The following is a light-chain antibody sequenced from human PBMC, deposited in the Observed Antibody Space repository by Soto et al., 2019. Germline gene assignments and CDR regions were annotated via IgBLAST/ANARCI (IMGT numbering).Light chain of an antibody. Sequence: DIQMTQSPSSLSVSVGDRVTITCRASQSINAYLNWYQQKPGRAPKLLIYAASSLLSGVPSRFSGSGSGTDFTLTISTLQPEDFATYYCQQSYSTPFTFGPGTKVDIK. CDR2: AAS. CDR3: QQSYSTPFT. J-gene: IGKJ3*01. CDR1: QSINAY. V-gene: IGKV1-39*01.